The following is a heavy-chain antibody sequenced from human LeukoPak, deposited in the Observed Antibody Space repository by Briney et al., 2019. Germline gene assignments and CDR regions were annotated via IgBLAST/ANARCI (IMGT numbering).Heavy chain of an antibody. J-gene: IGHJ4*02. CDR3: ARSDYVWGSYRSSGY. Sequence: GGSLRLSCAASGFTFSSYEMNWVRQAPGKGLEWVSYISSSSSTIYYADSVKGRFTISRDNAKNSLYLQMNSLRAEDTAVYYCARSDYVWGSYRSSGYWGQGTLVTVSS. CDR1: GFTFSSYE. D-gene: IGHD3-16*02. CDR2: ISSSSSTI. V-gene: IGHV3-48*03.